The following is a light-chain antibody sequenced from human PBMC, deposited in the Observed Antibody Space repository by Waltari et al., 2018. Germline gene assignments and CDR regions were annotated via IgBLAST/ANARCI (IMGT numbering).Light chain of an antibody. CDR3: QQYYDYPGT. V-gene: IGKV1-8*01. Sequence: AIRMTQSPSSISASTGDTVTISCRASQGIRTYLAWYQQKPGTAPKLLIYATSTLQTGVPSRFSGGGSVTDFTLTISRLQSDDFAIYYCQQYYDYPGTFGQGTKVEVK. CDR1: QGIRTY. J-gene: IGKJ1*01. CDR2: ATS.